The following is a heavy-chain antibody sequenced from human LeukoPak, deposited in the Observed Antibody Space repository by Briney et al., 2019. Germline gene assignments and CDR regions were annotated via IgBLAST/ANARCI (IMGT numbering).Heavy chain of an antibody. CDR3: ARVGDYYDSSGYYFDY. CDR2: IYYSGST. CDR1: GGSVSSGSYY. J-gene: IGHJ4*02. Sequence: SETLSLTCTVSGGSVSSGSYYWSWIRQPPGKGLEWVGYIYYSGSTNYNPSLKSRVTISVDTSKNQFSLKLSSVTAADAAVYYCARVGDYYDSSGYYFDYWGQGTLVTVSS. V-gene: IGHV4-61*01. D-gene: IGHD3-22*01.